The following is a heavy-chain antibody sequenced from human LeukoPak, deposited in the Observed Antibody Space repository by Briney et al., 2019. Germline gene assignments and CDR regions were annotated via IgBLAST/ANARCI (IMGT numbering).Heavy chain of an antibody. Sequence: PGGSLRLSCAASGFTFSSYWMSWVRQAPGKGLEWVANIKQDGSEKYYVDSVKGRFTISRDNAKNSLYLQMNSLRAEDTAVYYCARGGRMIVGRPSSFDYWGQGTLVTVSS. D-gene: IGHD3-22*01. CDR3: ARGGRMIVGRPSSFDY. CDR2: IKQDGSEK. V-gene: IGHV3-7*01. CDR1: GFTFSSYW. J-gene: IGHJ4*02.